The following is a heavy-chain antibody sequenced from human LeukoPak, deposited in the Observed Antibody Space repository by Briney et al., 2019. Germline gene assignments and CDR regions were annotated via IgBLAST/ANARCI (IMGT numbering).Heavy chain of an antibody. J-gene: IGHJ5*02. Sequence: SETLSLTCTVSGGSISSYYWSWIRQPPGKGLEWIGYIYYSGTTNYNPSLKSRVSISIDTSENQFSLKLSSVTAADTAVYYCAKYVSTGWFDPWGQGTLVTVSS. CDR2: IYYSGTT. CDR1: GGSISSYY. D-gene: IGHD3-16*01. CDR3: AKYVSTGWFDP. V-gene: IGHV4-59*08.